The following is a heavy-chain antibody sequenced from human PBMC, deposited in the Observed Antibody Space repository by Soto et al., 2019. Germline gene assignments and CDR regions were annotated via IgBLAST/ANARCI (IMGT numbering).Heavy chain of an antibody. CDR3: ARGDFWSGYYFLYGMDV. CDR1: GYTFTGYY. J-gene: IGHJ6*02. V-gene: IGHV1-2*02. D-gene: IGHD3-3*01. CDR2: INPNRGGT. Sequence: QVQLVQSGAEVKKPGASVKVSCKASGYTFTGYYMHWVRQAPGQGLEWMGWINPNRGGTNYAQKFQGRVTMTRDTSISTAYMELSRLRSDDTAVYYCARGDFWSGYYFLYGMDVWGQGTTVTVSS.